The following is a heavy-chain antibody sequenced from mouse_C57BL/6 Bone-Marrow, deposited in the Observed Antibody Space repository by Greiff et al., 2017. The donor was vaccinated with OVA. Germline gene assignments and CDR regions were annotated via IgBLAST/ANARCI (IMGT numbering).Heavy chain of an antibody. Sequence: VQLQQPGAELVKPGASVKLSCKASGYTFTSYWMQWVKQRPGQGLEWIGEIDPSDSYTNYNQKFKGKATLTVDTSSSTAYMQLSSLTSEDSAVYYCAKGLTEAWFAYWGQGTLVTVSA. J-gene: IGHJ3*01. CDR1: GYTFTSYW. V-gene: IGHV1-50*01. CDR3: AKGLTEAWFAY. CDR2: IDPSDSYT. D-gene: IGHD4-1*01.